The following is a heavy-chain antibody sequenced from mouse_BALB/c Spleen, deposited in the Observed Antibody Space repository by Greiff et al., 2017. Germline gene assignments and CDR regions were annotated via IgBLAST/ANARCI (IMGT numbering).Heavy chain of an antibody. J-gene: IGHJ4*01. CDR1: GFTFSSYT. V-gene: IGHV5-12-2*01. D-gene: IGHD2-1*01. CDR3: ARHYGNYGAMDY. Sequence: EVKLVESGGGLVQPGGSLKLSCAASGFTFSSYTMSWVRQTPEKRLEWVAYISNGGGSTYYPDTVKGRFTISRDNAKNTLYLQMSSLKSEDTAMYYCARHYGNYGAMDYWGQGTSVTVSS. CDR2: ISNGGGST.